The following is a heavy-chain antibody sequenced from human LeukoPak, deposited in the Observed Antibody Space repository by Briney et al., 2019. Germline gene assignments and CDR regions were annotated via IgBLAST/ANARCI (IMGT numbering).Heavy chain of an antibody. CDR2: ISYDGSNK. D-gene: IGHD3-22*01. CDR1: GFTFSSYA. J-gene: IGHJ4*02. Sequence: GVSLRLSCAASGFTFSSYAMHWVRQAPGKGLEWVAVISYDGSNKYYADSVKGRFTISRDNSKNTLYLQMNSLRAEDTAVYYCARDTRPVMIVVPGYFDYWGQGTLVTVSS. CDR3: ARDTRPVMIVVPGYFDY. V-gene: IGHV3-30-3*01.